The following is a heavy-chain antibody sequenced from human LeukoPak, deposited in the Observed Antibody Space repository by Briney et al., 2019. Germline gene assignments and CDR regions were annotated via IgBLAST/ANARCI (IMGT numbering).Heavy chain of an antibody. D-gene: IGHD3-16*02. CDR3: ARSRGGSYHY. CDR1: GFTFSNDW. Sequence: GGSLRLSCAASGFTFSNDWMHWVRQAPGKGLVWVSRINTDGSTTTYADSVKGRFTISRDNAKNTLYLQMNSLRVEDTAVYYCARSRGGSYHYWSQGTLVTVSS. CDR2: INTDGSTT. J-gene: IGHJ4*02. V-gene: IGHV3-74*01.